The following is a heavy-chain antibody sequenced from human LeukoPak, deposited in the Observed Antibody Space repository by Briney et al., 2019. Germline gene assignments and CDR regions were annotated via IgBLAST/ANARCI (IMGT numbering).Heavy chain of an antibody. CDR2: IYYSGSL. J-gene: IGHJ4*02. D-gene: IGHD5-18*01. Sequence: SETLSLTCTVSGDSISSYYWSWFRQPPGKGLEWIGDIYYSGSLNYNPSLKSRVTISVDTSKSQFSLKLSSLTSADTAVYYCAGRGERGYRYGYFDYWSQGTLVTVSS. CDR3: AGRGERGYRYGYFDY. V-gene: IGHV4-59*01. CDR1: GDSISSYY.